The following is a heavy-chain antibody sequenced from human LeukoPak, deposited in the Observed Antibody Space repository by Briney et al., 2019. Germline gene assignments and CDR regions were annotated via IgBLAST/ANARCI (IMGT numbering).Heavy chain of an antibody. CDR3: ARVPNSMLVVDITGGPGGPFDY. J-gene: IGHJ4*02. CDR2: INPNSGGT. CDR1: GYTFTGYY. D-gene: IGHD3-22*01. V-gene: IGHV1-2*02. Sequence: ASVKVSCKASGYTFTGYYMHRVRQDPGQGLEWMGWINPNSGGTNYAQKFQGRVTMTRDTSISTAYMELSRLRSDDTAVYYCARVPNSMLVVDITGGPGGPFDYWGQGTLVTVSS.